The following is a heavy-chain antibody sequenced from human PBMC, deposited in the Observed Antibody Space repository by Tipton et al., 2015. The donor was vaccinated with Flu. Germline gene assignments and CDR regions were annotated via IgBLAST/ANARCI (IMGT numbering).Heavy chain of an antibody. V-gene: IGHV1-18*04. CDR1: GYTFTSYG. CDR3: AKLVTKSY. J-gene: IGHJ4*02. D-gene: IGHD3-9*01. Sequence: QSGPEVKKPGASVKVSCKASGYTFTSYGISWVRQAPGQGLEWMGWISAYNGNTNYAQKLQGRVTMTRNTPISTAYMELSSLRSEDTAVYYCAKLVTKSYWGQGTLVTVSS. CDR2: ISAYNGNT.